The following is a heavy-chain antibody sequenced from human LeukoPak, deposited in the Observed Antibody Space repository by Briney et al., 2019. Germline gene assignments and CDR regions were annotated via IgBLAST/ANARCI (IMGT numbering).Heavy chain of an antibody. Sequence: GSLRLSCAASGFTFSSYEMNWVRQAPGKGLEWVSYISSSGSTIYYADSVKGRFTISRDNAKNSLYLQMNSLRAEDTAVYYCARGDIVVVGAFDIWGQGTMVTVSS. CDR2: ISSSGSTI. CDR3: ARGDIVVVGAFDI. D-gene: IGHD2-2*01. CDR1: GFTFSSYE. J-gene: IGHJ3*02. V-gene: IGHV3-48*03.